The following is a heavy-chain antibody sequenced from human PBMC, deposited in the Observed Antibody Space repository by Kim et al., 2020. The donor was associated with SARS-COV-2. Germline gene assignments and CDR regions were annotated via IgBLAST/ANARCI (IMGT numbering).Heavy chain of an antibody. J-gene: IGHJ6*02. CDR1: GFTFSDYY. CDR3: ARDLYGSGSYSNYYYYYGMDV. V-gene: IGHV3-11*01. Sequence: GGSLRLSCAASGFTFSDYYMSWIRQAPGKGLEWVSYISSSGSTIYYADSVKGRFTISRDNAKNSLYLQMNSLRAEDTAVYYCARDLYGSGSYSNYYYYYGMDVWGQGTTVTVSS. D-gene: IGHD3-10*01. CDR2: ISSSGSTI.